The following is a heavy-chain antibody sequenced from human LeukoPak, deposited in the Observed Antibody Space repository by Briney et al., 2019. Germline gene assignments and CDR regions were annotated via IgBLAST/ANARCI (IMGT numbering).Heavy chain of an antibody. D-gene: IGHD3-10*01. CDR2: IKSKTDGGTT. V-gene: IGHV3-15*01. CDR3: TTGPFDYYGSASYLANGMDV. J-gene: IGHJ6*02. Sequence: GGSLRLSCAASGFTFCNAWTSWVRQAPGKGLEWVGRIKSKTDGGTTDYTAPVKGRFTISRDDSKNTLYLQMNSLKTEDTAVYYCTTGPFDYYGSASYLANGMDVWGQGTTVTVSS. CDR1: GFTFCNAW.